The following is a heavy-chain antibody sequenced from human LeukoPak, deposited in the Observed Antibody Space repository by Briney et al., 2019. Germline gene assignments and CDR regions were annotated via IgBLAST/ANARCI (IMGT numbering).Heavy chain of an antibody. CDR1: GGSISSYY. D-gene: IGHD3-3*01. Sequence: SETLSLTCTVSGGSISSYYWSWIRQPPGKGLEWIGYIYYSGSTNYNPSLKSRVTISVDTSKNQFPLKLSSVTAADTAIYYCAREGGAGVRFLEWLREYYFDYWGQGTLVTVSS. V-gene: IGHV4-59*01. CDR2: IYYSGST. CDR3: AREGGAGVRFLEWLREYYFDY. J-gene: IGHJ4*02.